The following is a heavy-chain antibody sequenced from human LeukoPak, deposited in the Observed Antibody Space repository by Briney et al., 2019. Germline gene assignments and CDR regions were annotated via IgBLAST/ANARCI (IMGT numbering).Heavy chain of an antibody. CDR1: GFTFSSYA. CDR3: AVDSGWDDYYNYGMDV. D-gene: IGHD6-19*01. Sequence: GGSLRLSCAASGFTFSSYAMSWVRQAPGKGLEWVSAISGSGGSTYYADSVKGRFTISRDNSKNTLYLQMNSLRAEDTAVYYCAVDSGWDDYYNYGMDVWGQGTTVTVSS. V-gene: IGHV3-23*01. CDR2: ISGSGGST. J-gene: IGHJ6*02.